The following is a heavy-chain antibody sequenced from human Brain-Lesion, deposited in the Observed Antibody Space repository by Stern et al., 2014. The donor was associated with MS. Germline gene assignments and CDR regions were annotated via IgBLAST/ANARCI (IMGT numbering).Heavy chain of an antibody. CDR1: GFSFGDYA. V-gene: IGHV3-49*03. CDR2: IWSKVYGGAA. D-gene: IGHD4-17*01. Sequence: EVHLVESGGGLIEPGRSLRLSCTASGFSFGDYAINWIRQAPGKGLEWVGFIWSKVYGGAAEYAASVKGRFTISRDDSKSIAYLQVNGLKTEDTAVYYCTRDRLDYGYSYFDYWGQGTLVTVSS. J-gene: IGHJ4*02. CDR3: TRDRLDYGYSYFDY.